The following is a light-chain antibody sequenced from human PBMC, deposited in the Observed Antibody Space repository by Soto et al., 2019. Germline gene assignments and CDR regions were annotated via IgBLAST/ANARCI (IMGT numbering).Light chain of an antibody. J-gene: IGKJ4*01. Sequence: EVVLTQSPATLSLSPGEGATLSCRASQGVSNYLAWYQQKPGQAPRLLISDASNRATGIPARFNGSGSGTDVTLTISSLEPEDFAMYYCQQRSKWPLTFGGGTQVEIK. CDR3: QQRSKWPLT. CDR2: DAS. V-gene: IGKV3-11*01. CDR1: QGVSNY.